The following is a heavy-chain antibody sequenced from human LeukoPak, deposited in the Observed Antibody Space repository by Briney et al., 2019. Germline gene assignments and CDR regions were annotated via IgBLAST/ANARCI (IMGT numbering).Heavy chain of an antibody. CDR3: ARDQMGRYCSSTSCWFDP. CDR1: GYTFTGYY. Sequence: ASVKVSCKASGYTFTGYYMHWVRQAPGQGLEWMGWINPNSGGTNYAQKFQGRVTMTRDTSISTAYMELSRLRSDDTAVYYCARDQMGRYCSSTSCWFDPWGQGTLVTVSS. V-gene: IGHV1-2*02. J-gene: IGHJ5*02. D-gene: IGHD2-2*01. CDR2: INPNSGGT.